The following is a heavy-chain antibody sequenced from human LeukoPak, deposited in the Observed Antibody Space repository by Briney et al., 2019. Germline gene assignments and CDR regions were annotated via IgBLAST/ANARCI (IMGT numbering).Heavy chain of an antibody. CDR2: ISASGTIT. CDR3: AYLGLSSDWNDVPGPQIDY. J-gene: IGHJ4*02. V-gene: IGHV3-23*01. D-gene: IGHD1-1*01. Sequence: PGGSLRLSCAASGFTFTDFAMNWFRQAPGKGLEWVSTISASGTITYYADSVKGRCTISRNYSKNTVYLQMNSLRAEDTAVYYCAYLGLSSDWNDVPGPQIDYWGQGTLVSVSS. CDR1: GFTFTDFA.